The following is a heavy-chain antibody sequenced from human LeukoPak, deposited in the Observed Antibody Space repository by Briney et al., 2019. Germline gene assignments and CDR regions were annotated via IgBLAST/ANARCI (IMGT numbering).Heavy chain of an antibody. CDR2: IYYSGSI. D-gene: IGHD3-22*01. CDR1: GFSISSYY. CDR3: GPTYYYDSSGLPYYMDV. J-gene: IGHJ6*03. Sequence: SETLSLTCTVSGFSISSYYRSWIRQPPGKGLEWIGYIYYSGSINYNPSLKSRVTISVDPYKNQFSLKLSSVTAADTAVYYCGPTYYYDSSGLPYYMDVWGKGTPVTVSS. V-gene: IGHV4-59*12.